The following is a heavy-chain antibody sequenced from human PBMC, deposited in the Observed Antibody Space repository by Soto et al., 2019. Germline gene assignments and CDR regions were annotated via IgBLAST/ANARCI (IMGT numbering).Heavy chain of an antibody. CDR1: GFTFSGYW. CDR2: INTFGSST. V-gene: IGHV3-74*01. D-gene: IGHD4-17*01. CDR3: ARMTTKMGYAFDI. J-gene: IGHJ3*02. Sequence: EVQLVESGGGSVQPGGSLRLSCAASGFTFSGYWMHWVRQAPGKELVWVSRINTFGSSTTYADPVKGRFTISRDNAKNTLYLPMTSRRAEDTAVYYCARMTTKMGYAFDIWGQGTMVSVSS.